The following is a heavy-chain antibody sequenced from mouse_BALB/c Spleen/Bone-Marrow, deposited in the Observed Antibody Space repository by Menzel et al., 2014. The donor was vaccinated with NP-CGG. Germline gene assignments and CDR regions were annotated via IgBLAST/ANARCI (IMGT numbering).Heavy chain of an antibody. CDR3: TSRLINWDDYAMDY. CDR2: IRLKSNNYAT. Sequence: EVKLMESGGGLVQPGGSMKLSCVASKFTFSNYWMNWVRQSPEKGLEWVAEIRLKSNNYATHYAESVKGRFTISRDDSKSSVYLQMNNLRAEDTGIYYCTSRLINWDDYAMDYWGQGTSVTVS. V-gene: IGHV6-6*02. D-gene: IGHD4-1*02. J-gene: IGHJ4*01. CDR1: KFTFSNYW.